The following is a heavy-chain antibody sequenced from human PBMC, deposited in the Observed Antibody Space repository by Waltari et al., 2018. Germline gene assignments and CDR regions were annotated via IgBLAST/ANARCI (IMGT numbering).Heavy chain of an antibody. Sequence: QVQLQQWGAGLLQPSETLSLTCAGYGGSLRGYYGGWLRQPRGKGLEWIGEINHAGYTNHNPSLRSRVTMSADTSKSQFSLKLNAVTAADTAVYYCVRLEDCTGPGGHCYSGDPFALDVWGQGTTVTVSS. CDR1: GGSLRGYY. CDR2: INHAGYT. V-gene: IGHV4-34*02. CDR3: VRLEDCTGPGGHCYSGDPFALDV. D-gene: IGHD2-15*01. J-gene: IGHJ6*02.